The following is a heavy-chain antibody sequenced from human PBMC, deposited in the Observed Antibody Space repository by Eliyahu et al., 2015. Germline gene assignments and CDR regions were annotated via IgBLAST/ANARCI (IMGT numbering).Heavy chain of an antibody. D-gene: IGHD3-22*01. J-gene: IGHJ3*01. CDR2: IITKNGNT. CDR3: ARGLIYRDTTGYWPSWAFDL. CDR1: GYMFSSSD. Sequence: QVQLVQSGSEVKESGASVKVSCKASGYMFSSSDINWVRQAPGQGLEWMGYIITKNGNTNYAQDFQDRVTMTADTSSGTVYMELRSLRSDDTAVYYCARGLIYRDTTGYWPSWAFDLWGLGTMVTVSS. V-gene: IGHV1-18*04.